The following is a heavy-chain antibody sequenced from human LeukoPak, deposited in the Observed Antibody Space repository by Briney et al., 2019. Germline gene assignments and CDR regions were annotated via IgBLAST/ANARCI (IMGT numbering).Heavy chain of an antibody. CDR1: GYTFTNYD. J-gene: IGHJ4*02. D-gene: IGHD6-13*01. V-gene: IGHV1-8*01. Sequence: ASVKVSCKASGYTFTNYDIIWVRRAPGQGLEWMGWMNPNSGNTGYAQKFQGRVTMTRNTSISTAYMGLSSLRSEDTAVYYCATRYSSSWTAPFDYWGQGTLVSVSS. CDR2: MNPNSGNT. CDR3: ATRYSSSWTAPFDY.